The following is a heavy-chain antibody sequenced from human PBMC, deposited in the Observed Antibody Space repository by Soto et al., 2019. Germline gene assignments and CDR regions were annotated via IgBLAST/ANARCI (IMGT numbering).Heavy chain of an antibody. CDR3: ARSKVAARADGMDV. Sequence: PGESLKISCKASEYSFTTDWIGWVRQMPGKGLEWMGIIYPGDSDTRYSPSFQGQVTISADKSISTAYLQWSSLKASDTAMYYCARSKVAARADGMDVWGQGTTVTVSS. J-gene: IGHJ6*02. D-gene: IGHD6-6*01. CDR1: EYSFTTDW. V-gene: IGHV5-51*01. CDR2: IYPGDSDT.